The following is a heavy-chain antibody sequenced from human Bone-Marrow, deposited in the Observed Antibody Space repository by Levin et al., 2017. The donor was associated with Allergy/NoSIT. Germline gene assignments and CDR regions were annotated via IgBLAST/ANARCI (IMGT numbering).Heavy chain of an antibody. Sequence: TGGSLRLSCTVSGGSISTYYWSWIRQPPGKGLEWIGYVYYSGSTNYNPSLKSRVTMSVDTSKNHFSLKLSSVTAADTALYYCARHAGPIHLWLMDYWGQGTLVTVSS. D-gene: IGHD5-18*01. CDR3: ARHAGPIHLWLMDY. J-gene: IGHJ4*02. CDR2: VYYSGST. V-gene: IGHV4-59*08. CDR1: GGSISTYY.